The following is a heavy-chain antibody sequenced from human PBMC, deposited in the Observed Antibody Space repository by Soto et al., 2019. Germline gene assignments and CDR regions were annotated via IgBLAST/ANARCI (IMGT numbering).Heavy chain of an antibody. CDR3: ARVPSPFDYYYAMDV. V-gene: IGHV4-30-4*01. J-gene: IGHJ6*02. CDR1: GDSISSGNKY. Sequence: SETLSLTCTVSGDSISSGNKYWSWIRQPPGKGLEWIGYIFSSGTTYYNPSLRSRLTMSLDASQNQFSLKLNSLTDADTAVYFCARVPSPFDYYYAMDVWGQGTTVTVSS. CDR2: IFSSGTT. D-gene: IGHD3-16*01.